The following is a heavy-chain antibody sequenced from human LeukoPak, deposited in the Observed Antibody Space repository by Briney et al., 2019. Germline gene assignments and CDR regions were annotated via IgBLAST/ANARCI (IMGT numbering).Heavy chain of an antibody. CDR1: GYSISSGYY. CDR2: IYHSGST. D-gene: IGHD6-19*01. J-gene: IGHJ5*02. CDR3: ARGRITVAGNWFDP. V-gene: IGHV4-38-2*01. Sequence: PSETLSLTCAVSGYSISSGYYWGWIRQPPGKGLEWIGSIYHSGSTDYNPSLKSRVTISVDRTKNQFSLKLSSVTAADTAVYYCARGRITVAGNWFDPWGQGTLVTVSS.